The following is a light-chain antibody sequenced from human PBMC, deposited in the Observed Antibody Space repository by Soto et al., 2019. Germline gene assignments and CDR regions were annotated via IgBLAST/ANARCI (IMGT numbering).Light chain of an antibody. CDR3: QQSLTIPYT. CDR2: AAS. Sequence: DIQMTQSPSSLSASVRDRVTITCRASQTISTHLNWYQQKPGKAPKLLIYAASTLQSGVPSRFSGSGSGTDFTLTSNSLQPEDFATYYCQQSLTIPYTFGQGTKREIK. CDR1: QTISTH. V-gene: IGKV1-39*01. J-gene: IGKJ2*01.